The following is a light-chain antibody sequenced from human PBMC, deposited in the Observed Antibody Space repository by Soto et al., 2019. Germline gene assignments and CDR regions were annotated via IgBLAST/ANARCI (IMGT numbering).Light chain of an antibody. CDR2: EVS. V-gene: IGLV2-18*02. CDR3: SSYTSSSTYV. J-gene: IGLJ1*01. CDR1: SSDVGSHNR. Sequence: QSALTQPPSVSGSPGRSVTISCTGTSSDVGSHNRVSWYQQPPGTAPKLMIYEVSNRPSGVPDRFSGSKSGNTASLTISGLQAEDEADYYCSSYTSSSTYVFGTGTRSPS.